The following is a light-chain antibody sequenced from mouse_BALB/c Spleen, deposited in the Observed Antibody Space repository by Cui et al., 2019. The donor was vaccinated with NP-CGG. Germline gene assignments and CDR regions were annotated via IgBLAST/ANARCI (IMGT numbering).Light chain of an antibody. Sequence: QAVMTQESALTTSPGETVTLTFHSSTVTVTTSNYANWVQEKPDHLFTGLIGGTNNRAPGVPARFSGSLIGDKAALTITGAQTEDEAIYFCALWHSNHWVFGGGTKLTVL. CDR3: ALWHSNHWV. J-gene: IGLJ1*01. CDR2: GTN. CDR1: TVTVTTSNY. V-gene: IGLV1*01.